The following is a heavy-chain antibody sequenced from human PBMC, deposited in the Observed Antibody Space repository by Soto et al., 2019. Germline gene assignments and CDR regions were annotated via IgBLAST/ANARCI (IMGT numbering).Heavy chain of an antibody. CDR2: ANDKGDST. CDR3: VKDRYSAYNSWFCFDP. V-gene: IGHV3-64D*08. D-gene: IGHD5-12*01. Sequence: GGSLRLSCSASGFTFSNYAMHWVRQAPGKGLEYVSGANDKGDSTYYADSVKGRFTISRDNSKNTLSLQMNSLRPEDTAVYYCVKDRYSAYNSWFCFDPWGQGTLVTVSS. J-gene: IGHJ5*02. CDR1: GFTFSNYA.